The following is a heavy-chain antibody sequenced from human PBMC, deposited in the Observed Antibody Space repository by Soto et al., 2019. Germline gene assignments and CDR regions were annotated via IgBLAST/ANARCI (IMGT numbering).Heavy chain of an antibody. V-gene: IGHV3-23*01. CDR2: IDSTGDYI. CDR3: ARNMAKTTYDF. D-gene: IGHD1-1*01. Sequence: EVQLLESGGGLVQPGGSLRLSCTASGFTFSTYPRTWVRQAPGKALEWVSAIDSTGDYIYYINSVKGRFTTSRDNAKNKLYLQMNSLRAEDTEVYYCARNMAKTTYDFWGQGNLVTVSP. J-gene: IGHJ4*02. CDR1: GFTFSTYP.